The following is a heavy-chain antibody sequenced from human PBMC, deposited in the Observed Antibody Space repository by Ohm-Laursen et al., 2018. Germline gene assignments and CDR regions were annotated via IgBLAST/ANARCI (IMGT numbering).Heavy chain of an antibody. CDR2: INHSGST. CDR3: ARVGYSSSPHYGMDV. D-gene: IGHD6-13*01. CDR1: GGSISGYY. J-gene: IGHJ6*02. V-gene: IGHV4-34*01. Sequence: GTLSLTCTVSGGSISGYYWSWIRQSPGKGLEWIGEINHSGSTNYNPSLKSRVTITVHTSKNQFPLKLNSGTAADTAVYYCARVGYSSSPHYGMDVWGQGTTVTVSS.